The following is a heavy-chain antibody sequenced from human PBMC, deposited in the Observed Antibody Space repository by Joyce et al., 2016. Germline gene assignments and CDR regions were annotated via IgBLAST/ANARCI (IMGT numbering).Heavy chain of an antibody. D-gene: IGHD3-22*01. CDR1: GFIFSVYW. Sequence: EVQLVESGGGLVQPGGSLRFSCGGSGFIFSVYWMHWVRQAPGKALVWGSRIDGDGSSPSYADSVKGRVTISRDNAKNTLYLQMNSLRAEDTAMYYCARGMIVVAPDAFDTWGQGTMVTVSS. V-gene: IGHV3-74*01. CDR2: IDGDGSSP. CDR3: ARGMIVVAPDAFDT. J-gene: IGHJ3*02.